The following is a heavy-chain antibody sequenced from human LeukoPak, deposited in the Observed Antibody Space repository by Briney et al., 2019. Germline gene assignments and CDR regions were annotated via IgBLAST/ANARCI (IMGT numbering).Heavy chain of an antibody. J-gene: IGHJ5*02. CDR1: GGSISSGGYY. Sequence: SQTLSLTCTVSGGSISSGGYYWSWIRQPPGKGLEWIGYIYYSGSTYYNPSLKSRVTISVDTSKNQFSLKLSSVTAADTAVYYCARAGYTVTTYGTNWFDPWGQGTLVTVSS. V-gene: IGHV4-30-4*08. CDR2: IYYSGST. CDR3: ARAGYTVTTYGTNWFDP. D-gene: IGHD4-17*01.